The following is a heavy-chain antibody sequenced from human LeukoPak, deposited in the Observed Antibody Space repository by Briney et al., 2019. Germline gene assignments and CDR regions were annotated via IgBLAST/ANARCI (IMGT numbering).Heavy chain of an antibody. CDR3: ARGLGWKVATMGLFFMDV. CDR2: INDGGDT. D-gene: IGHD5-24*01. CDR1: GGSFSGYA. Sequence: SETLSLTCGVNGGSFSGYAWSWVRQPPGKGLEWIGEINDGGDTNYNLSLKSRVTMSVDTSKNQFSLTVTSVTAADTAVYYCARGLGWKVATMGLFFMDVWGEGTTVTVSS. V-gene: IGHV4-34*01. J-gene: IGHJ6*03.